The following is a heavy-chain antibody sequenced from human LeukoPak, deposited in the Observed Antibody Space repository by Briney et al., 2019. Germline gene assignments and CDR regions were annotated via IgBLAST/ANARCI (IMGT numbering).Heavy chain of an antibody. Sequence: PSETLSLTCGVFGGSFSGYYWTWLRQPPGKGLEWIGQINHRGSSHYNPSLRSRVTISVATSKTKFSLKLTSVTAADTAVYYCARDKFCSDTGSCNIGLFDFWGQGALVTVSS. D-gene: IGHD2-15*01. V-gene: IGHV4-34*01. CDR1: GGSFSGYY. CDR3: ARDKFCSDTGSCNIGLFDF. CDR2: INHRGSS. J-gene: IGHJ4*02.